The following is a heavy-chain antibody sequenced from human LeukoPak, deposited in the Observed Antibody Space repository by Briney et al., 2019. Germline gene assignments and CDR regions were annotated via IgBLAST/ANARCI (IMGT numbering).Heavy chain of an antibody. D-gene: IGHD3-9*01. CDR3: AKTENDILTGYYKTPFAFDI. CDR1: EFTFSKYG. V-gene: IGHV3-23*01. J-gene: IGHJ3*02. CDR2: ISGSGGST. Sequence: GRSLRLSCAASEFTFSKYGMHWVRQAPGKGLEWVSAISGSGGSTYYADSVKGRFTISRDNSKNTLYLQMNSLRAEDTAVYYCAKTENDILTGYYKTPFAFDIWGQGTMVTASS.